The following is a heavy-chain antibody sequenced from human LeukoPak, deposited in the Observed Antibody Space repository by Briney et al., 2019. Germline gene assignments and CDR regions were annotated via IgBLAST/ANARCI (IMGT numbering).Heavy chain of an antibody. D-gene: IGHD5-18*01. Sequence: GGSLRLSCAASGFTFSSYAMSWVRQAPGKGLEWVSAMTGSGGSTYYADSVKGRFTISRDNSKNTLYLQMNSLRAEDTAVYYCAREGTAMVNNYFDYWGQGTLVTVSS. V-gene: IGHV3-23*01. CDR2: MTGSGGST. J-gene: IGHJ4*02. CDR3: AREGTAMVNNYFDY. CDR1: GFTFSSYA.